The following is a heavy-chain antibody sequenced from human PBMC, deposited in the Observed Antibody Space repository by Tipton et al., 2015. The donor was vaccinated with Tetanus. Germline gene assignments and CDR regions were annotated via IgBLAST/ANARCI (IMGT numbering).Heavy chain of an antibody. D-gene: IGHD3-10*01. CDR2: ISGYNGNT. CDR1: GYTFTRYG. J-gene: IGHJ4*02. V-gene: IGHV1-18*01. CDR3: ARDYFHSGSYYYFDF. Sequence: QLVQSGAEVKKPGASVKVSCKASGYTFTRYGLTWVRQAPGQGPEWMGWISGYNGNTNYAPKFQGRVTMTTDTTTNTAYMELRSLRSDDTAVYYCARDYFHSGSYYYFDFWGQGTLVTVSS.